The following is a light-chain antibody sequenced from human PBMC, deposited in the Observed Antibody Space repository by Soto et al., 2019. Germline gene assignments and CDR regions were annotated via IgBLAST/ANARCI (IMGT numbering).Light chain of an antibody. V-gene: IGKV3-11*01. J-gene: IGKJ4*01. CDR2: DAS. CDR1: QSVSSY. Sequence: EIVLTQSPATLSLSPGERATLSCRASQSVSSYLAWYQQKPGQAPRLLIYDASNRATGIPARFSGSGSGTDLTLTISSLEPEDFAVYYCQQRSNWPRLTFGGGTKVEMK. CDR3: QQRSNWPRLT.